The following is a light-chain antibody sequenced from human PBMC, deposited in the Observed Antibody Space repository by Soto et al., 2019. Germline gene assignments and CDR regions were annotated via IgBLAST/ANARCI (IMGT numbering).Light chain of an antibody. Sequence: EIVLTQSPGTLSLSPGERATLSCRASQSVSSSYLAWYQQKPGQAPRLLIYGASSRATGIPDRFSGSGSGTDVTLNISRLEHEDFAVYYCQQYGSSPPTWTFGQGTKVEIK. CDR1: QSVSSSY. J-gene: IGKJ1*01. CDR2: GAS. V-gene: IGKV3-20*01. CDR3: QQYGSSPPTWT.